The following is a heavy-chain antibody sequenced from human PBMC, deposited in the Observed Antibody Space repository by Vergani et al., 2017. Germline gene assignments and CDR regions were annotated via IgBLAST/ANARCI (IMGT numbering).Heavy chain of an antibody. CDR3: AGHSTVEWLVKLGWIDP. D-gene: IGHD6-19*01. V-gene: IGHV4-39*01. CDR1: GASIRSSNYY. Sequence: QLQLQESGPGLVKPSATLSLTCSVSGASIRSSNYYLGWIRPPPGKGLEWIASSYYSGSTYYNPSLKSLVAISVDTSKNQFSLKLRSVTAADTAVYFCAGHSTVEWLVKLGWIDPWGQGILVTVSS. J-gene: IGHJ5*02. CDR2: SYYSGST.